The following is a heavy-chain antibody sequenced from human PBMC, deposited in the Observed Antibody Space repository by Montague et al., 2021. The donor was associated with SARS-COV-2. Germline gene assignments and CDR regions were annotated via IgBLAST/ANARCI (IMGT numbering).Heavy chain of an antibody. J-gene: IGHJ4*02. CDR1: GFSFSSYW. D-gene: IGHD3-16*01. V-gene: IGHV3-7*03. CDR3: ARKTGGGY. CDR2: IKQDGSEK. Sequence: FLRLSCAASGFSFSSYWMSWVRQAPGKGLEWVANIKQDGSEKYYVDSVKGRFTISRDNAKNSLYLQMNSLRAEDTAAYYCARKTGGGYWGQGTLVTVSS.